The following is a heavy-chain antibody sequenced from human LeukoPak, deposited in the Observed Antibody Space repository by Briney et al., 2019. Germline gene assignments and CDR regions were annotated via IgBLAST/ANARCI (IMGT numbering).Heavy chain of an antibody. D-gene: IGHD4-11*01. CDR3: ARPQRYSNYALDY. Sequence: SETLSLTCTVSGGSISGSSYCWGWIRQPPGKGLEWIGSIYYSGSTYYKPSLKSRVTMSVDTSKNQFSLKLSSVTAADTAVYYCARPQRYSNYALDYWGQGTLVTVSS. J-gene: IGHJ4*02. CDR1: GGSISGSSYC. CDR2: IYYSGST. V-gene: IGHV4-39*01.